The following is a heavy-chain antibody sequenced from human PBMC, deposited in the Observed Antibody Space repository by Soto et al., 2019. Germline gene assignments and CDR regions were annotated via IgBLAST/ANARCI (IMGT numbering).Heavy chain of an antibody. CDR3: TTLTMILEHLDY. D-gene: IGHD3-22*01. V-gene: IGHV3-15*07. CDR1: GFSFSNAW. J-gene: IGHJ4*02. CDR2: IKSKPDGGTT. Sequence: EVQLVESGGGLVKPGGSLRLSCAAPGFSFSNAWMNWVRQAPGKGLEWVARIKSKPDGGTTDYAAPVKGRFTISRDDSKNTLYLQMNSLKIEDTAVYYCTTLTMILEHLDYWGPGTLVTVSS.